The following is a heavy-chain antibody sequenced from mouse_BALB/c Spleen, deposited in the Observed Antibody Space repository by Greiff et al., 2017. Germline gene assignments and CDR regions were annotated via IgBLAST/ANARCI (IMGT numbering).Heavy chain of an antibody. Sequence: EVQLQQSGPELVKPGASVKISCKASGYTFTDYNMHWVKQSHGKSLEWIGYIYPYNGGTGYNQKFKSKATLTVDNSSSTAYMELRSLTSEDSAVYYCAKRGDYYAMDYWGQGTSVTVSS. V-gene: IGHV1S29*02. CDR1: GYTFTDYN. J-gene: IGHJ4*01. CDR3: AKRGDYYAMDY. CDR2: IYPYNGGT.